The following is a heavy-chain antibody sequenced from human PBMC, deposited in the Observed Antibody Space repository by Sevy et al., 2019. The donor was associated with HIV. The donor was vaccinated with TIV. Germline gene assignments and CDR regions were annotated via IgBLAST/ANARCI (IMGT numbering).Heavy chain of an antibody. CDR3: ARAVPATDAFDI. J-gene: IGHJ3*02. D-gene: IGHD6-19*01. CDR2: ISGLSNYI. V-gene: IGHV3-21*01. CDR1: GFTFSSHP. Sequence: GGSLRLSCAASGFTFSSHPMHWVRQAPGKGLEWVSSISGLSNYIYYADSMKGRFTISRDNAKNSLYLQMNSLRAEDTAVFYCARAVPATDAFDIWGQGTLVTVSS.